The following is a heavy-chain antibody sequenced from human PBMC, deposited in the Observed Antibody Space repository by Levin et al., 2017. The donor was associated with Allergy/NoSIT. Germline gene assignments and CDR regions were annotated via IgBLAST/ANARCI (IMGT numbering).Heavy chain of an antibody. V-gene: IGHV1-2*06. CDR3: ARGGAYADNWFDP. CDR1: GYTFADYF. D-gene: IGHD5-12*01. J-gene: IGHJ5*02. Sequence: ASVKVSCKTFGYTFADYFVHWVRQAPGQGLEWMGRINPNTGDTDFAQKFQARATLTKDTSISTAYMELSRLTSDAAAIYYCARGGAYADNWFDPWGQGTPVTVSS. CDR2: INPNTGDT.